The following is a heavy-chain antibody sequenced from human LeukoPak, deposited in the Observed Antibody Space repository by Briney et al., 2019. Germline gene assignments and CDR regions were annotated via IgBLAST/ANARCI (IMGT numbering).Heavy chain of an antibody. D-gene: IGHD6-13*01. Sequence: ASVKVSCTASGYTFTSYYMHWVRQAPGQGLEWMGIINPSGGSTSYAQKFQGRVTMTRDTSTSTVYMELSSLRSEDTAVYYCARDGYSSSWYAPFDYWGQGTLVTVSS. CDR1: GYTFTSYY. V-gene: IGHV1-46*01. J-gene: IGHJ4*02. CDR2: INPSGGST. CDR3: ARDGYSSSWYAPFDY.